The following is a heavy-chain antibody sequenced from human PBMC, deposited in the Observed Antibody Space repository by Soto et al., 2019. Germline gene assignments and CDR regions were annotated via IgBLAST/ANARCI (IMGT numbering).Heavy chain of an antibody. CDR3: ARVPTYGSTNYYYYGMDV. CDR2: IYYSGST. Sequence: SETLSLTCAVSGGSISSGDWCWSWVRQSPGKGLEWIGEIYYSGSTPYNPSLKSRVTISADTSENQFSLKLSSVTAADTAVYYCARVPTYGSTNYYYYGMDVWGQGTMVTVSS. CDR1: GGSISSGDW. V-gene: IGHV4-4*02. J-gene: IGHJ6*02. D-gene: IGHD1-26*01.